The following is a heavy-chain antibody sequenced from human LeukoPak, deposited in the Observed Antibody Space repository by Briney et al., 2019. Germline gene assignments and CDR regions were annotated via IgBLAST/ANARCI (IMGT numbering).Heavy chain of an antibody. D-gene: IGHD3-10*01. V-gene: IGHV3-23*01. CDR1: GFTFSSYA. Sequence: GGSLRLSCAASGFTFSSYAMSWVRQAPGKGLEWVSAISGSGGSTYYADSVKGRFTISRDNSKNTLYLQMNSLRAEDTAVYYCAKVSVRGVIMGWKDYWGQGTLVTVSS. CDR3: AKVSVRGVIMGWKDY. CDR2: ISGSGGST. J-gene: IGHJ4*02.